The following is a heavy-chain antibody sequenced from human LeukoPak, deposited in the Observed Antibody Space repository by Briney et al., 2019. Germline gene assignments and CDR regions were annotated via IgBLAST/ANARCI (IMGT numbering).Heavy chain of an antibody. Sequence: QTGGSLRLSCAASGISFSGFWMSWVRQAPGKGLEWVANVKQDESESYYVDSVKGRFTISRDNAKNSLYLQMNSLRAEDTAVYYCARDKGYFAMDVWGQGTTVTVSS. CDR3: ARDKGYFAMDV. D-gene: IGHD2/OR15-2a*01. CDR1: GISFSGFW. J-gene: IGHJ6*02. V-gene: IGHV3-7*01. CDR2: VKQDESES.